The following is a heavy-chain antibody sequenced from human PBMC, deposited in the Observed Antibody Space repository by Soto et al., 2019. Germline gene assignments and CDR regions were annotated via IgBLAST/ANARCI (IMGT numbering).Heavy chain of an antibody. CDR1: GFTFSSHA. CDR2: ISGSGVTT. J-gene: IGHJ3*02. Sequence: EVQLVESGGDLVQSGGSLRVSCAASGFTFSSHAMSWVRQAPGKGLEWVSSISGSGVTTDYADSVKGRFSITRDNSQKMLYLEMNSLRAGDTAVYYCAKEEREQQVVYDAFDMWGQGTMVTLSS. V-gene: IGHV3-23*04. CDR3: AKEEREQQVVYDAFDM. D-gene: IGHD6-13*01.